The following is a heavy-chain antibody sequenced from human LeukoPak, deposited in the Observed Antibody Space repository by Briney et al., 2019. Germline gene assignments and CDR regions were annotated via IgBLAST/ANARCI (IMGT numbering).Heavy chain of an antibody. CDR2: ISYDGSNK. CDR1: GFTFSSYA. J-gene: IGHJ5*02. CDR3: ARGRFIFGSSWYVPHNWFDP. Sequence: PGRSLRLSCAASGFTFSSYAMHWVRQAPGKGLEWVAVISYDGSNKYYADSVKGRFTISRDNSKNTLYLQMNSLRAEDTAVYYCARGRFIFGSSWYVPHNWFDPWGQGTLVTVSS. D-gene: IGHD6-13*01. V-gene: IGHV3-30-3*01.